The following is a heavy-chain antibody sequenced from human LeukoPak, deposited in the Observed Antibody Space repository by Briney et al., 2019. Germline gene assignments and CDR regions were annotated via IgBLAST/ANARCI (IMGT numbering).Heavy chain of an antibody. Sequence: SETLSLTCAVYGGSFSGYCWSRIRQPPGKGLEWIGEINHSGSTNYNPSLKSRVTISVDTSKNQFSLKLSSVTAADTAVYYCARAYYDFWSGYLNWFDPWGQGTLVTVSS. V-gene: IGHV4-34*01. CDR2: INHSGST. J-gene: IGHJ5*02. CDR1: GGSFSGYC. CDR3: ARAYYDFWSGYLNWFDP. D-gene: IGHD3-3*01.